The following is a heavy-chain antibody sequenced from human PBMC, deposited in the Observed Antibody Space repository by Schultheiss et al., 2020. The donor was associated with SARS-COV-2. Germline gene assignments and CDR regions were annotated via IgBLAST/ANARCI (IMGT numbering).Heavy chain of an antibody. CDR2: ISGSGGST. CDR3: ARGPESNCSGGSCYSNYYYGMDV. D-gene: IGHD2-15*01. V-gene: IGHV3-23*01. CDR1: GFTFSSYG. Sequence: GGSLRLSCAASGFTFSSYGMHWVRQAPGKGLEWVSAISGSGGSTYYADSVKGRFTISRDNSKNTLYLQMNSLRAEDTAVYYCARGPESNCSGGSCYSNYYYGMDVWGQGTTVTVSS. J-gene: IGHJ6*02.